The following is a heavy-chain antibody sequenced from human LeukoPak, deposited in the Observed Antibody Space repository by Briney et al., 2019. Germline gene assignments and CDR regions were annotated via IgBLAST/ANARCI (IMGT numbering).Heavy chain of an antibody. CDR3: ARDLGGVTIFAPRSPRAFDI. J-gene: IGHJ3*02. D-gene: IGHD3-16*01. CDR1: GGSISSYY. V-gene: IGHV4-59*01. Sequence: SETLSLTCTVSGGSISSYYWSWIRQPPGKGLEWIGYIYYSGSTNYNPSLKSRVTTSVDTSKNQFSLKLSSVTAADTAVYYCARDLGGVTIFAPRSPRAFDIWGQGTMVTVSS. CDR2: IYYSGST.